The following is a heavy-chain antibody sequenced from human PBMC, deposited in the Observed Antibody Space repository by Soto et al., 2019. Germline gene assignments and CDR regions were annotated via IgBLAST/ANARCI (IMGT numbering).Heavy chain of an antibody. J-gene: IGHJ3*01. CDR2: IYWDDDK. CDR1: GFSLSADGVG. Sequence: QITLKESGPTLVKPTQTLTLTCTFSGFSLSADGVGVGWIRQPPGKALEWLALIYWDDDKRYRPSLKSRLTITKDTSKNRVVLTMTTMDPVDTATYYCAHAYGGTSWPNDAFDVWGQGTVVTVSS. V-gene: IGHV2-5*02. D-gene: IGHD2-2*01. CDR3: AHAYGGTSWPNDAFDV.